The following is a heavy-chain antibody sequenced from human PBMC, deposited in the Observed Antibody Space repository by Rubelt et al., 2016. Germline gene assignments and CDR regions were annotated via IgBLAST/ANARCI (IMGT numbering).Heavy chain of an antibody. V-gene: IGHV3-7*03. CDR2: IKQDGSEK. Sequence: EVQLVESGGGLVQPGGSLRLSCAASGFTFSSYWMSWVRQAPGKGLEWVANIKQDGSEKYYVDSVKGRCTSSRDNAKNSVYLQRNSRRAEDTAVYYCARDLGSDSSSFGAFDIWGQGTMVTVSS. D-gene: IGHD6-13*01. CDR3: ARDLGSDSSSFGAFDI. CDR1: GFTFSSYW. J-gene: IGHJ3*02.